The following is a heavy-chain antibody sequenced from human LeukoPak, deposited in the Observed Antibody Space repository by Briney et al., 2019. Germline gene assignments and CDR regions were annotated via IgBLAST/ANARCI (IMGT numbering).Heavy chain of an antibody. CDR1: GLTFSSYS. Sequence: GGSLRHSCAASGLTFSSYSMKWVRQAPGRGLEWVSYISSSSSTIYYADSVKGRFTISRDNAKNSLYLQMNSLRAEDTAVYYCARDGAPRGYRDFDYWGQGTLVTVSS. D-gene: IGHD5-18*01. CDR3: ARDGAPRGYRDFDY. J-gene: IGHJ4*02. CDR2: ISSSSSTI. V-gene: IGHV3-48*01.